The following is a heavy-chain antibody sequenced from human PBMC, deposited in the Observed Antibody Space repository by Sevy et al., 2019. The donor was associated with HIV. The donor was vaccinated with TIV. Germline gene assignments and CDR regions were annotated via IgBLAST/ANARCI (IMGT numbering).Heavy chain of an antibody. Sequence: GGSLRLSCAASGFIFSSYEMTWVRQAPGKGLEWVSSISSRGSATYYANSVRGRFTISRDNAKNSLYLQMNSLRAEDTAVYYCARDRQGITVAGTAIDYWGQGTLVTVSS. D-gene: IGHD6-19*01. CDR3: ARDRQGITVAGTAIDY. CDR1: GFIFSSYE. V-gene: IGHV3-48*03. J-gene: IGHJ4*02. CDR2: ISSRGSAT.